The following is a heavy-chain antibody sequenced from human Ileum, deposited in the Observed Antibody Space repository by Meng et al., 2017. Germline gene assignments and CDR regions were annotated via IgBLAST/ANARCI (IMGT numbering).Heavy chain of an antibody. V-gene: IGHV5-51*01. J-gene: IGHJ2*01. CDR3: ARLNDHWYFDL. CDR1: GYSFTSYY. D-gene: IGHD3-16*01. CDR2: MYPGDSDT. Sequence: GESLKISCKGSGYSFTSYYIGWVRQMPGKGLEWMGIMYPGDSDTRDSPSFQGQVTMSADKSISTAYLQWSSLKASDTAMYYCARLNDHWYFDLWGRGTRVTGSS.